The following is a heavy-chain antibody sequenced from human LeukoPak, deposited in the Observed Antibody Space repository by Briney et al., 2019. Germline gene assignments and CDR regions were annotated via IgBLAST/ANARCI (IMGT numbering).Heavy chain of an antibody. CDR3: ARREGANFDY. Sequence: PGGSLTLSCTASGYTFSTHTMHWLRQAPGKGLEYVSAISGNGGSTYYANSVKGRFTISRDNSKNTLYLQMGSLRAEDMAVYYCARREGANFDYWGQGTLVTVSS. V-gene: IGHV3-64*01. CDR2: ISGNGGST. CDR1: GYTFSTHT. J-gene: IGHJ4*02. D-gene: IGHD1-26*01.